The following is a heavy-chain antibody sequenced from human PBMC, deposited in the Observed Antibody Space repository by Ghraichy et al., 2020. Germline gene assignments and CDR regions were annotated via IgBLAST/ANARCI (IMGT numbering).Heavy chain of an antibody. Sequence: GGSLRLSCVGSGFTFSAYDLNWVRQSPGKGLDWVSYISSSSRNKFYADSVEGRFTISRDNARNTLYLQLSSLRVEDMGVYFCARASSVQRFYYYDDMDVWGQGTTVTVSS. V-gene: IGHV3-48*01. D-gene: IGHD3-10*01. CDR3: ARASSVQRFYYYDDMDV. CDR1: GFTFSAYD. J-gene: IGHJ6*02. CDR2: ISSSSRNK.